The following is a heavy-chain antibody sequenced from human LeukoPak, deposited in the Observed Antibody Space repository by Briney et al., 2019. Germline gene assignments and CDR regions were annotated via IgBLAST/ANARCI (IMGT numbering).Heavy chain of an antibody. V-gene: IGHV1-46*01. Sequence: ASVKVSCKASGYTFTSYYIHWVRQAPGEGLEWMGIINPSGGSTSYAQKFQGRVTMTRDMPTSTVYMELSSLRSEDTAVYYCARVAAEVVGVPGAIGFGWLRRDYYYMDVWGKGTTVTVSS. CDR3: ARVAAEVVGVPGAIGFGWLRRDYYYMDV. CDR2: INPSGGST. J-gene: IGHJ6*03. CDR1: GYTFTSYY. D-gene: IGHD2-2*02.